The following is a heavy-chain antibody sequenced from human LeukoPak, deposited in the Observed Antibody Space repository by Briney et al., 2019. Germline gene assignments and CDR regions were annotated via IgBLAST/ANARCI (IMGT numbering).Heavy chain of an antibody. V-gene: IGHV3-9*01. CDR1: GFTFDDYA. CDR2: ISWNSGSI. CDR3: AKGLAASSPWYFDL. Sequence: GGSLRLSCAASGFTFDDYAMHWVRQAPGKGLEWVSGISWNSGSIGYADSVKGRFTISRDNAKNSLYLQMNSLRAEDTALYYCAKGLAASSPWYFDLWGRGTLVTVSS. D-gene: IGHD6-13*01. J-gene: IGHJ2*01.